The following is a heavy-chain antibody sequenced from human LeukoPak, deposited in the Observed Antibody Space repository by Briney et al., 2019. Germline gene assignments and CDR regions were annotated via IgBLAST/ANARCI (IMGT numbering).Heavy chain of an antibody. CDR2: INQDGSEK. D-gene: IGHD3-10*01. V-gene: IGHV3-7*05. Sequence: GGSLRLSCAASGFTFSSYGMHWVRQAPGKGLEWVANINQDGSEKFYVDSVKGRVTISRDNAKNSLYLQMNSLRAEDTAVYYCARDGSGWDYWGQGTLVTVSS. CDR3: ARDGSGWDY. J-gene: IGHJ4*02. CDR1: GFTFSSYG.